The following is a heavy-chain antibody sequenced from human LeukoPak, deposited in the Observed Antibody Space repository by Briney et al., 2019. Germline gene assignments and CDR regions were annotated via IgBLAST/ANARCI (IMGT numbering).Heavy chain of an antibody. CDR3: ARVGDPYFFDY. V-gene: IGHV3-11*01. Sequence: GGSLRLSCAASRFTFSDYYMSWIRQAPGKGLEWVSYISNSGSTIYYADSVKGRFTISRDNAKNSLYLQMNSLRAEDTAVYYCARVGDPYFFDYWGQGTLVTVSS. CDR1: RFTFSDYY. D-gene: IGHD3-16*01. CDR2: ISNSGSTI. J-gene: IGHJ4*02.